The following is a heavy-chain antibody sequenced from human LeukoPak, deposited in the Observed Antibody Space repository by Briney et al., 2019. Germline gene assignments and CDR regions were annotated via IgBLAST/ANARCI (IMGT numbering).Heavy chain of an antibody. CDR1: GFIFSSHG. J-gene: IGHJ4*02. Sequence: GRSLRLSCAASGFIFSSHGMPWVRQAPGKGLEWVAIISYDGSNKYYADSVKGRFTISRDNSKNTLYPQMNSLRAEDTAVYYCAKDETDSSGYYPNYFDYWGQGTLVTVSS. CDR2: ISYDGSNK. V-gene: IGHV3-30*18. CDR3: AKDETDSSGYYPNYFDY. D-gene: IGHD3-22*01.